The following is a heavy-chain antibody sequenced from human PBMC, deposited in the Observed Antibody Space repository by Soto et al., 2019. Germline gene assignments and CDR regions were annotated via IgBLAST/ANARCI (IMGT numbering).Heavy chain of an antibody. Sequence: GGSLRLSCAASGFTFSSYGMHWVRQAPGKGLEWVAVISYDGSNKYYADSVKGRFTISRDNSKNTLYLQMNSLRAEDTAVYYCAKDLSSGSYSFQHWGQGTLVTVSS. D-gene: IGHD1-26*01. J-gene: IGHJ1*01. V-gene: IGHV3-30*18. CDR2: ISYDGSNK. CDR1: GFTFSSYG. CDR3: AKDLSSGSYSFQH.